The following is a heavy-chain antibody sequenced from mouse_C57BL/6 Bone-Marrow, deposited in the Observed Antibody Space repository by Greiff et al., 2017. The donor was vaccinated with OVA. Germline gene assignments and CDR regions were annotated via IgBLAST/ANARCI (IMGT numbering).Heavy chain of an antibody. J-gene: IGHJ4*01. D-gene: IGHD2-3*01. Sequence: QVQLKQSGAELVRPGTSVKVSCKASGYAFTNYLIEWVKQRPGQGLEWIGVINPGSGGTNYNEKFKGKATLTADKSSSTAYMQLSSLTSEDSAVYFCVYDGYPFYAMDYWGQGTSVTVSS. V-gene: IGHV1-54*01. CDR2: INPGSGGT. CDR3: VYDGYPFYAMDY. CDR1: GYAFTNYL.